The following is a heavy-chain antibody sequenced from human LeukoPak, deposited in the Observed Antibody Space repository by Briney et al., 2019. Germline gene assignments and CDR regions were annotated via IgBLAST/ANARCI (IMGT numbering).Heavy chain of an antibody. CDR1: GGSISSYY. CDR2: IYYSGST. D-gene: IGHD5-12*01. CDR3: ARAGAVATSAFDY. V-gene: IGHV4-59*12. Sequence: SETLSLTCTVSGGSISSYYWSWIRQPPGKGLEWIGYIYYSGSTNYNPSLKSRVTISVDTSKNQFSLKLRSVSAADTAMYYCARAGAVATSAFDYWGQEPWSPSPQ. J-gene: IGHJ4*01.